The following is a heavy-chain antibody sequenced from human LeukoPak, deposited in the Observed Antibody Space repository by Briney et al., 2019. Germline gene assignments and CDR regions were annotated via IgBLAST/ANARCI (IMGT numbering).Heavy chain of an antibody. CDR1: GFTFSSYA. J-gene: IGHJ4*02. Sequence: GGSLRLSCAASGFTFSSYAMHWVRQAPGKGLEWVAVISYDGSNKYYADSVKGRFTISRDNAKNSLYLQMNSLRAEDTAVYYCARSTPGFGYWGQGTLVTVSS. CDR3: ARSTPGFGY. V-gene: IGHV3-30-3*01. D-gene: IGHD1-14*01. CDR2: ISYDGSNK.